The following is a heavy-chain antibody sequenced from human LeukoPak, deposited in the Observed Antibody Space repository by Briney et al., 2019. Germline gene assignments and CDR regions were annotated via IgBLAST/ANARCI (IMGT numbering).Heavy chain of an antibody. V-gene: IGHV4-59*01. Sequence: PSETLSLTCTVSGGSISSYYWSWIRQPPGRGLEWIGYIYYSGSTNYYPSLKSRVTISVDTSKNQFSLKLSSVTAADTAVYYCARGRLRYSGSSHFDYWGQGTLVTVSS. D-gene: IGHD1-26*01. CDR2: IYYSGST. CDR1: GGSISSYY. J-gene: IGHJ4*02. CDR3: ARGRLRYSGSSHFDY.